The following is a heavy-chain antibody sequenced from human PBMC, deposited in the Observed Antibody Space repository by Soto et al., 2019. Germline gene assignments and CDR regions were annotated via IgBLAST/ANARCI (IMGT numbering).Heavy chain of an antibody. Sequence: EVQLVESGGVLVQPGGSLRLSCAVSGFAFSDHYMDWVRQAPGKGLEWVGRIRNIANSYTTDYAASVKGRFTISRDDSKNSLYLQMNSLKPEDTAMYYCARRITGTPPADGGSWGQGTLVTVSS. V-gene: IGHV3-72*01. CDR3: ARRITGTPPADGGS. D-gene: IGHD1-7*01. J-gene: IGHJ5*02. CDR2: IRNIANSYTT. CDR1: GFAFSDHY.